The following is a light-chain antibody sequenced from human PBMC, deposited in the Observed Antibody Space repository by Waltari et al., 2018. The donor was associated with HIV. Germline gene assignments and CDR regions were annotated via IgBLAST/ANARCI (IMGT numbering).Light chain of an antibody. CDR3: QSYDSSNWV. CDR1: SGSIASNY. Sequence: NFMLTQPHSVSESPGKTVTISCTGSSGSIASNYVQWYQQRPGSAPTTVIYEDNQRPSGVPDRFSRSIDSSSNSASLTISGLKTEDEADYYCQSYDSSNWVFGGGTKLTVL. J-gene: IGLJ3*02. CDR2: EDN. V-gene: IGLV6-57*02.